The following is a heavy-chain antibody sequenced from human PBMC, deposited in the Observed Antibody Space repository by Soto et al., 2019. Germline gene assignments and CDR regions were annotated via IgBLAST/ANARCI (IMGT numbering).Heavy chain of an antibody. J-gene: IGHJ4*02. D-gene: IGHD3-10*01. V-gene: IGHV3-30*18. CDR2: ISYDGSNK. CDR3: AKDREIYGSGSPFDY. Sequence: GGSLRLSCAASGFTFSSYGMHWVRQAPGKGLEWVAVISYDGSNKYYADSMKGRFTISRDNSKNTLYLQMNSLRAEDTAVYYCAKDREIYGSGSPFDYWGQGTLVTVSS. CDR1: GFTFSSYG.